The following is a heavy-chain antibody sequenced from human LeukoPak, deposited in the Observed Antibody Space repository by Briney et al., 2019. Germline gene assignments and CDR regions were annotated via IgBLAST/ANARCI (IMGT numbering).Heavy chain of an antibody. CDR3: ARVFQLVPKI. D-gene: IGHD6-13*01. CDR1: GFTFSSYS. Sequence: KPGGSLRLSCAASGFTFSSYSMNWVRQAPGKGLEWVSSISSSSSYIYYADSAKGRFTISRDNAKNSLYLQMNSLRAEDTAVYYCARVFQLVPKIWGQGTMVTVSS. V-gene: IGHV3-21*01. J-gene: IGHJ3*02. CDR2: ISSSSSYI.